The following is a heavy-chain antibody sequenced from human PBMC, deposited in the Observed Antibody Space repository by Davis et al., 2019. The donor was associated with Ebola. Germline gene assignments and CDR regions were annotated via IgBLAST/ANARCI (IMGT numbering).Heavy chain of an antibody. CDR1: GGTFTSYA. D-gene: IGHD3-10*01. Sequence: AASVKVSCKASGGTFTSYAISWVRQAPGQGLEWLGGIIPLFGTAIYAQNFQGRITITADESTSTAYMELSSLTSEDTAVYYCATLGGSYGSGTYYNARSAFDIWGQGTMVTVSS. CDR3: ATLGGSYGSGTYYNARSAFDI. J-gene: IGHJ3*02. CDR2: IIPLFGTA. V-gene: IGHV1-69*13.